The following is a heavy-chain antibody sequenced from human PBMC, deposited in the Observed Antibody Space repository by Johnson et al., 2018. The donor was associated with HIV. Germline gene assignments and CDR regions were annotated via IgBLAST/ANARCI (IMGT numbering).Heavy chain of an antibody. CDR2: ISSSGSTI. CDR3: ARGGSIAARREAFDI. J-gene: IGHJ3*02. CDR1: GFTFSDYY. Sequence: QVPLVESGGGLVKPGGSLRLSCAVSGFTFSDYYMSWIRQAPGKGLEWVSYISSSGSTIYYADSVKGRFTISRDNAKNSLYLQMNSLRAEDTGLYYCARGGSIAARREAFDIWGQGTMVTVSS. D-gene: IGHD6-6*01. V-gene: IGHV3-11*01.